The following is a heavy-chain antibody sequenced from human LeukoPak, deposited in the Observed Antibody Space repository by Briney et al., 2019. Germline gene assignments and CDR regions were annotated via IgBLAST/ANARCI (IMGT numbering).Heavy chain of an antibody. J-gene: IGHJ4*02. Sequence: PSETLSLTCTVSGGSISSYYWSWIRQPPGKGLEWIGYIYYSGSTNYNPSLTSRVTISVDTAKNQFSLKLSSVTAADTAVYYCARVVRATSCFDYWAREPWSPSPQ. D-gene: IGHD1-26*01. CDR3: ARVVRATSCFDY. V-gene: IGHV4-59*01. CDR2: IYYSGST. CDR1: GGSISSYY.